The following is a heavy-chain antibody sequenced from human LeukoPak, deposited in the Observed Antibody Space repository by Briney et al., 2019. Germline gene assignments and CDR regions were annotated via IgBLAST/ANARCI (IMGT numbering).Heavy chain of an antibody. CDR2: ISSNGSSK. D-gene: IGHD6-19*01. Sequence: GGSLRLSCAASGFTFSSYAMHWVRQAPRKGLEYVSAISSNGSSKYYANSVKGRFTISRDNSKSTLYLQMGSLRAEDMAVYYCARALSSSGWPNLFDPWGQGTLVTVSS. CDR1: GFTFSSYA. CDR3: ARALSSSGWPNLFDP. J-gene: IGHJ5*02. V-gene: IGHV3-64*01.